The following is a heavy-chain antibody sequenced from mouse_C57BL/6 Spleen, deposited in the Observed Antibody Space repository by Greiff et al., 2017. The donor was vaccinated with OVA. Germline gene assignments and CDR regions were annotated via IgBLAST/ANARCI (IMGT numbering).Heavy chain of an antibody. D-gene: IGHD1-1*01. V-gene: IGHV1-55*01. Sequence: QVQLKQPGAELVKPGASVKMSCKASGYTFTSYWITWVKQRPGPGLEWIGDFYPGSGSTNYNEKFTSKATLTVDTSSCTAYVQPRRPQSHDSAVYYGARSSPSGSSSWFAYWGQGTMVTVSA. CDR1: GYTFTSYW. CDR2: FYPGSGST. J-gene: IGHJ3*01. CDR3: ARSSPSGSSSWFAY.